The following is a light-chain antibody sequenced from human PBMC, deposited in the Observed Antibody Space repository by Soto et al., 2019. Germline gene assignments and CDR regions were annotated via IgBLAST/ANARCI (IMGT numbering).Light chain of an antibody. CDR3: QRYNIAPPFT. J-gene: IGKJ3*01. CDR2: AAS. CDR1: QGISNS. V-gene: IGKV1-27*01. Sequence: DIQMTQSPSSLSASVGDRVTITCRASQGISNSLAWYQQRPGKVPKLLIYAASTLQSGVPSRFSGSGSGTDFTLTISSLQPEDVATYYCQRYNIAPPFTFGRGTKVDIK.